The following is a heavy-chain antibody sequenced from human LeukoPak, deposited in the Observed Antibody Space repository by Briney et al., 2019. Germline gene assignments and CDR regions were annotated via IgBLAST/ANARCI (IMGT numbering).Heavy chain of an antibody. CDR2: INTNTGNP. D-gene: IGHD6-19*01. J-gene: IGHJ4*02. CDR1: GYTFTSYA. Sequence: ASVKVSCKASGYTFTSYAMNWVRQAPGQGLEWMGWINTNTGNPTYAQGFTGRFVFSLDTSVSTAYLQISSLKAEDTAVYYCARDRSGYSSGWYVDFDYWGQGTLVTVPS. V-gene: IGHV7-4-1*02. CDR3: ARDRSGYSSGWYVDFDY.